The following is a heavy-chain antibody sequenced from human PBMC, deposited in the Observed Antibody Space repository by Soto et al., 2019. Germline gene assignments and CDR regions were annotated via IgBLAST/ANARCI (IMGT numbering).Heavy chain of an antibody. Sequence: QVQLVQSGAEVKKPGASVKVSCKASGYTFTSYAMHWVRQAPGQRIEWMGWINAGNGNTKYSQKFQGRVTITRDTSASTAYMELSSLRSEDTAVYYCARVLGLYYFGYWGQGTLVTVSS. CDR2: INAGNGNT. CDR3: ARVLGLYYFGY. D-gene: IGHD1-26*01. CDR1: GYTFTSYA. J-gene: IGHJ4*02. V-gene: IGHV1-3*01.